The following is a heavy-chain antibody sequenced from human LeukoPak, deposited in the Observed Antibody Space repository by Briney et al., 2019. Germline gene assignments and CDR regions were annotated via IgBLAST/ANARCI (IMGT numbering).Heavy chain of an antibody. J-gene: IGHJ6*02. CDR2: ISYDGSNK. CDR1: GFTFSSYA. CDR3: ARDPPYSILSGYYYYGMDV. D-gene: IGHD5/OR15-5a*01. Sequence: GGSLRLSCAASGFTFSSYAMHRVRQAPGKGLEWVAVISYDGSNKYYADSVKGRFTISRDNSKNTLYLQMNSLRAEDTAVYYCARDPPYSILSGYYYYGMDVWGQGTTVTVSS. V-gene: IGHV3-30-3*01.